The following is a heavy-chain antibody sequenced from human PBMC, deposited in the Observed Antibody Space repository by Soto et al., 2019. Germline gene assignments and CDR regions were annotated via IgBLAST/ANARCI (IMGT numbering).Heavy chain of an antibody. CDR3: AKDLGSDYRNYYGMDV. Sequence: PGGSLRLSCAASGFTFSSYSMNWVRQAPGKGLEWVSYISSSSSTIYYADSVKGRFTISRDNAKNTLYLQMNSLRAEDTAVYYCAKDLGSDYRNYYGMDVWGQGTTVTVSS. CDR2: ISSSSSTI. V-gene: IGHV3-48*01. D-gene: IGHD4-17*01. CDR1: GFTFSSYS. J-gene: IGHJ6*02.